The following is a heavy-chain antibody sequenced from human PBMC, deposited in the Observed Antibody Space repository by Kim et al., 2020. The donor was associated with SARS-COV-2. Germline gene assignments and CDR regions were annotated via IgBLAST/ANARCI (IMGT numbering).Heavy chain of an antibody. CDR1: GYTFTGYY. V-gene: IGHV1-2*04. J-gene: IGHJ5*02. CDR2: INPNSGGT. CDR3: ARDPSRVMASSGYYRKRDMYNWFDP. D-gene: IGHD3-22*01. Sequence: ASVKVSCKASGYTFTGYYMHWVRQAPGQGLEWMGWINPNSGGTNYAQKFQGWVTMTRDTSISTAYMELSRLRSDDTAVYYCARDPSRVMASSGYYRKRDMYNWFDPWGQGTLVTVSS.